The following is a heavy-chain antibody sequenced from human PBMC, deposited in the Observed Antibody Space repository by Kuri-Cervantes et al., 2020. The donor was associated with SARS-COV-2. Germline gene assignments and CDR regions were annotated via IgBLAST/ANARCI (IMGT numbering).Heavy chain of an antibody. CDR3: ARVRLGVVIMEYYFDY. CDR1: GFTVSSNY. V-gene: IGHV3-21*01. J-gene: IGHJ4*02. Sequence: ETLSLTCAASGFTVSSNYMSWVRQAPGKALEWVSPISGSGSYIYYADSMKGRFTISKESGENSLYLHMNSLRGDDTAVYYCARVRLGVVIMEYYFDYWGQGTLVTVSS. CDR2: ISGSGSYI. D-gene: IGHD3-3*01.